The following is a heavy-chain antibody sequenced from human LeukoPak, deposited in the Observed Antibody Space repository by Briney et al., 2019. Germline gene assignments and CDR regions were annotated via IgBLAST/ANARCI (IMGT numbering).Heavy chain of an antibody. D-gene: IGHD3-22*01. V-gene: IGHV3-53*01. J-gene: IGHJ5*02. CDR3: ARDLSSGYFNWFDP. Sequence: PGGSLRLSCAASGFTVSSNYMSWVRQAPGKGLEWVSVIYSGGSTYYADSVKGRFTISRDNSKNTLYLQMNSLRAEDTAVYYCARDLSSGYFNWFDPWGQGTLVTVSS. CDR1: GFTVSSNY. CDR2: IYSGGST.